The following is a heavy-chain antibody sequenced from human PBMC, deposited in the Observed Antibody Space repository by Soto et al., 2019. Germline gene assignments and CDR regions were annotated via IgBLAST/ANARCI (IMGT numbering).Heavy chain of an antibody. Sequence: XESLRRSGAASGFTFSSYSMSWVRQAPGKGLEWVSAISGSGGSTYYADSVKGRFTISRDNSKNTLYLQMNSLRAEDTAVYYCAKDRYGDSNWFDPWGQGTLVTGSS. CDR3: AKDRYGDSNWFDP. CDR2: ISGSGGST. V-gene: IGHV3-23*01. CDR1: GFTFSSYS. J-gene: IGHJ5*02. D-gene: IGHD4-17*01.